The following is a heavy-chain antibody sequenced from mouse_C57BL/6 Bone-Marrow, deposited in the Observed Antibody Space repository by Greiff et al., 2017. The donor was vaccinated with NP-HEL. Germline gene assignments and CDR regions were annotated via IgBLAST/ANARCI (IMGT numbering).Heavy chain of an antibody. CDR2: ISRGGSYT. Sequence: EVQVVESGGDLVKPGGSLKLSCAASGFTFSSYGMSWVRQTPDQRLEWVATISRGGSYTYYPDSVKGRFTISRDNAKNTLYLQMSSLKSEDTAMYYCARQYSPFAYWGQGTLVTVSA. J-gene: IGHJ3*01. CDR1: GFTFSSYG. V-gene: IGHV5-6*01. CDR3: ARQYSPFAY.